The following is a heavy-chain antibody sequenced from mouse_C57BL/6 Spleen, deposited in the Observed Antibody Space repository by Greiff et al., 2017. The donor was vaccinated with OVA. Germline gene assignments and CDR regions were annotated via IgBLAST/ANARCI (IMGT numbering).Heavy chain of an antibody. Sequence: HVQLQPPWAELVKPGASVKVSCKASGYTFTSYWMHWVKQRPGQGLEWIGRIHPSDSDTNYNQKFKGKATLTVDKSSSTAYMQLSSLTSEDSAVYYCAPITTVVLDYWGQGTSVTVSS. CDR3: APITTVVLDY. CDR1: GYTFTSYW. CDR2: IHPSDSDT. D-gene: IGHD1-1*01. J-gene: IGHJ4*01. V-gene: IGHV1-74*01.